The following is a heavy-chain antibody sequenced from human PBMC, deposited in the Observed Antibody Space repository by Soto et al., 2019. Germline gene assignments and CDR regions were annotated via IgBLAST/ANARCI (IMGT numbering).Heavy chain of an antibody. Sequence: GGSLRLSCAASGFTFDDYAMHWVRQAPGKGLEWVSGISWNSGSIGYADSVKGRFTISRDNAKNSLYLQMNSLRAEDTALYYCAKDLYNWNYFDYWGQGTLVTVSS. D-gene: IGHD1-20*01. CDR3: AKDLYNWNYFDY. CDR1: GFTFDDYA. J-gene: IGHJ4*02. CDR2: ISWNSGSI. V-gene: IGHV3-9*01.